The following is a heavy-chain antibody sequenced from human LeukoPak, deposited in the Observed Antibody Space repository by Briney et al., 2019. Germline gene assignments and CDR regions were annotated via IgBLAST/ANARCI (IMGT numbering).Heavy chain of an antibody. D-gene: IGHD3-22*01. CDR2: IWYDGSNK. J-gene: IGHJ4*02. Sequence: PGRSLRLSCAASGFTFSSYGMHWVPQAPGKGLEWVAVIWYDGSNKYYADSVKGRFTISRDNSKNTLYLQMNSLRAEDTAVYYCARDPQRFTMIVVVTPDYWGQGTLVTVSS. V-gene: IGHV3-33*01. CDR1: GFTFSSYG. CDR3: ARDPQRFTMIVVVTPDY.